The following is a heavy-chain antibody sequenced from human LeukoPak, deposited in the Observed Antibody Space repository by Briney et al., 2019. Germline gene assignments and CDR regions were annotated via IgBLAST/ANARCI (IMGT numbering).Heavy chain of an antibody. CDR1: GGSFSGYY. CDR3: ARGLAVTILRKGNPFDY. D-gene: IGHD4-17*01. CDR2: INHSGST. Sequence: RPSETLSLTCAVYGGSFSGYYWSWIRQPPGKGLEWIGEINHSGSTNYNPSLKSRVTISVDTSKNQFSLKLSSVTAADTAVYYCARGLAVTILRKGNPFDYWGQGTLVTVSS. J-gene: IGHJ4*02. V-gene: IGHV4-34*01.